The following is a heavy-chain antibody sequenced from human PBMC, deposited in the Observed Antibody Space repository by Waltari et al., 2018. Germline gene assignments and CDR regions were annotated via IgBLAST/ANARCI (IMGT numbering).Heavy chain of an antibody. CDR2: INAGNGNT. CDR3: ARDRRREGDFDL. Sequence: QVQLVQSGAEVKKPGASVKVSCKASGYTFTSYAMRWVRQAPGQRLEWMGWINAGNGNTKYSQKFQGRVTITRDTSASTAYMELSSLRSEDTAVYYCARDRRREGDFDLWGRGTLVTVSS. J-gene: IGHJ2*01. CDR1: GYTFTSYA. V-gene: IGHV1-3*01.